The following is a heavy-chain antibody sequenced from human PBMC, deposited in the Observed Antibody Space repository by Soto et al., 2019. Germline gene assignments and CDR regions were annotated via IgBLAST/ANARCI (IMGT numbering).Heavy chain of an antibody. CDR2: FDPEDGET. D-gene: IGHD6-19*01. J-gene: IGHJ4*02. V-gene: IGHV1-24*01. CDR3: ATYSSGRDFDY. CDR1: RYTLPELS. Sequence: ASVQVSRKVSRYTLPELSMHWVRQAPGKGLEWMGGFDPEDGETIYAQKFQGRVTMTEDTSTDTAYMELSSLRSEDTAVYYCATYSSGRDFDYWGQGTLVTVSS.